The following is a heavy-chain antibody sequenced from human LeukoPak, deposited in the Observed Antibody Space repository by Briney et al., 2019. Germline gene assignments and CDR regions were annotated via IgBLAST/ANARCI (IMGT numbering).Heavy chain of an antibody. Sequence: SQTLSLTCAISGDSVSSNSAAWNWIRQSPSRGLEWLGRTYYRSKWYNDYAVSVKSRITINPDTSKNQFSLQLTSVTPEDTAVYYCARARELLTLSLPFDYWGQGTLVTVSS. CDR3: ARARELLTLSLPFDY. V-gene: IGHV6-1*01. CDR1: GDSVSSNSAA. D-gene: IGHD1-26*01. J-gene: IGHJ4*02. CDR2: TYYRSKWYN.